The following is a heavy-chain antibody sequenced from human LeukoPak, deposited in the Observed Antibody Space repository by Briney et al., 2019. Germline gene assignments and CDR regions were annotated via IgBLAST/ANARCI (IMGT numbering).Heavy chain of an antibody. Sequence: GASVKTSCKVSGYTFTDYYMHWVQQAPGKGLEWMGLVDPEDGETIYAEKFQGRVTITADTSTDTAYMELSSLRSEDTAVYYCATDPFDSSGHDAFDIWGQGTMVTVSS. CDR1: GYTFTDYY. J-gene: IGHJ3*02. CDR3: ATDPFDSSGHDAFDI. D-gene: IGHD3-22*01. V-gene: IGHV1-69-2*01. CDR2: VDPEDGET.